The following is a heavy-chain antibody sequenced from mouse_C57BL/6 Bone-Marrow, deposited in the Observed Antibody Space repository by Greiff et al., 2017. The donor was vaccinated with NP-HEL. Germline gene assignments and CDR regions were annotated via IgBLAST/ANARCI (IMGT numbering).Heavy chain of an antibody. CDR3: ARGFDY. CDR1: GYTFTSYD. Sequence: VNVVESGAELARPGDSVKLSCKASGYTFTSYDISWVKQRTGQGLEWIGEIYPRSGNTYYNEKFKGKATLTADKSSSTAYMELRSLTSEDSAVYFCARGFDYWGQGNTLTVSS. CDR2: IYPRSGNT. V-gene: IGHV1-81*01. J-gene: IGHJ2*01.